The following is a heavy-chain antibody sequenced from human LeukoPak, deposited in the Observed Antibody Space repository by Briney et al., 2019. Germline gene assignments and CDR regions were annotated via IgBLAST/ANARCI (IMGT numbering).Heavy chain of an antibody. J-gene: IGHJ4*02. Sequence: GASVKVSCKASGGTFSSYAISWVRQAPGQGLEWMGRIIPILGIANYAQKFQGRVTITADKSTSTAYMELSSLRSEDTAVYYCARARHSSGWYDYWGQGTLVTVSS. CDR1: GGTFSSYA. CDR3: ARARHSSGWYDY. V-gene: IGHV1-69*04. D-gene: IGHD6-19*01. CDR2: IIPILGIA.